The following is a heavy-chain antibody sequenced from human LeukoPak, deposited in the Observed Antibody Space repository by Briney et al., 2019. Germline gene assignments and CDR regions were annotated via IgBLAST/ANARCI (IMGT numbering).Heavy chain of an antibody. V-gene: IGHV3-48*03. J-gene: IGHJ3*02. Sequence: GGSLRLSCAASGFTFSSYEMNWVRQAPGKGLEWVSYISSSGSTIYYADSVKGRFTISRDNAKNSLYLQMNSLGAEDTAVYYCARDKYNWGSGGPFDIWGQGTMVTVSS. CDR3: ARDKYNWGSGGPFDI. D-gene: IGHD1-1*01. CDR2: ISSSGSTI. CDR1: GFTFSSYE.